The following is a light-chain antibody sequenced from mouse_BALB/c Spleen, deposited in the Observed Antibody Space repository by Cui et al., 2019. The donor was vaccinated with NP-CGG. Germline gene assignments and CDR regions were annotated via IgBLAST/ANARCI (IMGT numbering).Light chain of an antibody. Sequence: AVGTQESALTTSPGETVTLTCRSSTGAVTTSNYANWVQEKPDHLFTGLIGGTNNLPPGVPARFSGSLIGDKAALTITGAQTEDEAIYFCALWYSNHWVFGGGTKLTVL. CDR2: GTN. CDR3: ALWYSNHWV. CDR1: TGAVTTSNY. J-gene: IGLJ1*01. V-gene: IGLV1*01.